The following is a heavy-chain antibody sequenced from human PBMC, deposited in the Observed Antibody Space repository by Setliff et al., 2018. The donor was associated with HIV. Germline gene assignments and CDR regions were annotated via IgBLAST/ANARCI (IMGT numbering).Heavy chain of an antibody. J-gene: IGHJ6*03. D-gene: IGHD1-7*01. CDR1: GGSFSEYY. Sequence: SETLSLTCAVYGGSFSEYYWSWIRQPAGKGLEWIGHIYSSGSTNYKPSLKSRVTISVDTSKNQFSLKLSSVTAADTAVYYCARGDGTKYYYYYYMDVWGKGTTVTVSS. CDR3: ARGDGTKYYYYYYMDV. V-gene: IGHV4-59*10. CDR2: IYSSGST.